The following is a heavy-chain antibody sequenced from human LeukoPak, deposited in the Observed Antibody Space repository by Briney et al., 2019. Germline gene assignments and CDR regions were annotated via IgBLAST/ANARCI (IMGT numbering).Heavy chain of an antibody. Sequence: PGGSLRLSCAASGFTFRSYWMHWVRQAPGKGLVWVSRINSDGSSTSYADSVKGRFTISRDNAKNTLYLQMNSLRAEDTAVYYCARGGAYCGGDCFTGFFDYWGQGTLVTVSS. D-gene: IGHD2-21*02. CDR3: ARGGAYCGGDCFTGFFDY. V-gene: IGHV3-74*01. CDR2: INSDGSST. CDR1: GFTFRSYW. J-gene: IGHJ4*02.